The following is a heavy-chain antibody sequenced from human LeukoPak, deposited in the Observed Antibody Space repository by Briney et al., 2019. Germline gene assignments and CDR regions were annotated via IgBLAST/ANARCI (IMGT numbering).Heavy chain of an antibody. Sequence: PSETLSLTCIVSGGSISSGTYYWSWIRQPAGKGLEWIGRIYTSGNTNYNPSLKSRVTISVDTSKNQFSLKLRSVTAADSAVYYRASLGRDSSGVLEYWGQGALVTVSS. CDR3: ASLGRDSSGVLEY. CDR2: IYTSGNT. D-gene: IGHD6-19*01. V-gene: IGHV4-61*02. J-gene: IGHJ4*02. CDR1: GGSISSGTYY.